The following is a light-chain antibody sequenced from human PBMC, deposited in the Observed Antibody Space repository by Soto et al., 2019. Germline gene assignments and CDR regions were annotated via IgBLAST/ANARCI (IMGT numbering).Light chain of an antibody. CDR1: QSVNNN. J-gene: IGKJ1*01. CDR3: QQRSNWPRT. V-gene: IGKV3-11*01. Sequence: EIVMTQSPVTLSVSPGERATLSCTASQSVNNNVAWYQQKPGHTPRLLIYSASIGATGTPARFSGSGSGSDFTLTISSLEPEDFAFYYCQQRSNWPRTFGQGTKVDIK. CDR2: SAS.